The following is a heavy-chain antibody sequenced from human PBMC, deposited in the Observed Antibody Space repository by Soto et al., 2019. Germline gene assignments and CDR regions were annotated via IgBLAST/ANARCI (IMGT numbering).Heavy chain of an antibody. Sequence: QVQLQESGPVLVKPSETLSLTCAVSGGSVSSGSYYWSWIRQPPGKGLEWIGYIYYTGSTNHNPSLKSRVTISVDTSKNQFSLQVSSVTAADTAVYYCASADFTIFGAGYYGMDVWGQGTTVTVSS. D-gene: IGHD3-3*01. J-gene: IGHJ6*02. CDR1: GGSVSSGSYY. CDR3: ASADFTIFGAGYYGMDV. V-gene: IGHV4-61*01. CDR2: IYYTGST.